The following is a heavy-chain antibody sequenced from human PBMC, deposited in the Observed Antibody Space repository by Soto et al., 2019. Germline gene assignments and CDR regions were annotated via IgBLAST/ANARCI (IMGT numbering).Heavy chain of an antibody. CDR2: IYYSGST. J-gene: IGHJ4*02. V-gene: IGHV4-31*03. D-gene: IGHD6-19*01. Sequence: SETLSLTCTVSGGSISSGGYYWSWIRQHPGKGLEWIGYIYYSGSTYYNPSLKSRVTISVDTSKNQFSLKLSSVTAADTAVYYRARSSGYPQLLFDYWGQGILVTVS. CDR3: ARSSGYPQLLFDY. CDR1: GGSISSGGYY.